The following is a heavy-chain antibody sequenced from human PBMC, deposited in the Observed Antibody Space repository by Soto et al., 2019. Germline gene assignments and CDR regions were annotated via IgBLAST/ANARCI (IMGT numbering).Heavy chain of an antibody. CDR1: GGSVSSSNYS. CDR2: IYHSGST. V-gene: IGHV4-30-2*01. J-gene: IGHJ5*02. Sequence: QLQLQESGSGLVKPSQTLSLTCTVSGGSVSSSNYSWSWIRQPPGKGLEWIGYIYHSGSTYYNPSLKSRVTISIDRSKIQFYLKLSSVTAADTAVYYCARGQRREDWFDPWGQGTLVTVSS. CDR3: ARGQRREDWFDP. D-gene: IGHD1-26*01.